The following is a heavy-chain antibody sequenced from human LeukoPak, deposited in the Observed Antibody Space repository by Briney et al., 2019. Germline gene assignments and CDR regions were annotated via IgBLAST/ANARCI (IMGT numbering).Heavy chain of an antibody. Sequence: GAAVKVSCKASGYTFTGYYIHWVRQAPGQGLEWMGWINPHSGGTNYAQNFQGRVTMTRDTSISTAYMELSSLRSDDTAVYYCAREGVIGDGYNFFDYWGQGTLVTVSS. V-gene: IGHV1-2*02. D-gene: IGHD5-24*01. J-gene: IGHJ4*02. CDR1: GYTFTGYY. CDR2: INPHSGGT. CDR3: AREGVIGDGYNFFDY.